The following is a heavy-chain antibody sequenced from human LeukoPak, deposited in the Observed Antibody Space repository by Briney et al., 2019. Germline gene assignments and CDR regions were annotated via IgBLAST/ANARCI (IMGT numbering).Heavy chain of an antibody. D-gene: IGHD3-22*01. Sequence: GGSLRLSCAAYGFTFSIYAMHWVRQAPGKGLEWVAVISYDGSNKYYADSVKGRFTISRDNSKNTLYLQMNSLRAEDTAVYYCASGYYDSSGYYYPLDYWGQGTLVTVSS. CDR1: GFTFSIYA. J-gene: IGHJ4*02. V-gene: IGHV3-30-3*01. CDR2: ISYDGSNK. CDR3: ASGYYDSSGYYYPLDY.